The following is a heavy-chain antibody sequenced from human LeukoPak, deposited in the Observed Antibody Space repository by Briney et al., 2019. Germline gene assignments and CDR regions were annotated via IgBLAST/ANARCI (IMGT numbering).Heavy chain of an antibody. CDR2: IWYDGSNK. V-gene: IGHV3-33*01. CDR1: GFTFSSYG. D-gene: IGHD2-21*02. CDR3: ALEVTAPSDY. J-gene: IGHJ4*02. Sequence: PGRSLRLSCAASGFTFSSYGMHWVRQAPGKGLEWVAVIWYDGSNKYYADSVKGRFTISRDNSKSTLYLQMNSLRAEDTAVYYCALEVTAPSDYWGQGTLVTVSS.